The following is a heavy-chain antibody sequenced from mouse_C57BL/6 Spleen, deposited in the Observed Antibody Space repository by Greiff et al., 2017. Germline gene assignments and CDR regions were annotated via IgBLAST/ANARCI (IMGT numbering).Heavy chain of an antibody. CDR1: GYTFTSYW. D-gene: IGHD2-4*01. V-gene: IGHV1-5*01. Sequence: EVKLVESGTVLARPGASVKMSCKPSGYTFTSYWMHWVKQRPGQGLEWIGAIYPGNSDTSYNQKFKGKAKLTAVTSASTAYMELSSLTNEDSAVYYCTRGDYDGAWFAYWGQGTLVTVSA. CDR3: TRGDYDGAWFAY. CDR2: IYPGNSDT. J-gene: IGHJ3*01.